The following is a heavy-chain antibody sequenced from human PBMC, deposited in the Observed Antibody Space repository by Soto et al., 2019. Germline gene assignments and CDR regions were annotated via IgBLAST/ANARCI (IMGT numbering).Heavy chain of an antibody. CDR2: IRPSGEYP. CDR3: ARSSGWRQVGVYNYGLDV. J-gene: IGHJ6*02. D-gene: IGHD2-8*01. V-gene: IGHV3-11*06. Sequence: QVQLVESGGGWVKPGESLRLSCIGSGFFLSNNWMTWIRQAPXXXXEXVXYIRPSGEYPIYADSLKGRFNISRDNARNSLWLQINSLTAEDTAVYYCARSSGWRQVGVYNYGLDVWGQGTTVIVSS. CDR1: GFFLSNNW.